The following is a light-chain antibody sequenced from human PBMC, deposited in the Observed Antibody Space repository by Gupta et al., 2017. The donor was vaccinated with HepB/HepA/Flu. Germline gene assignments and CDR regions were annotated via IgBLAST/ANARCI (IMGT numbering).Light chain of an antibody. Sequence: DIVLTQSSDSLAVSLGERATINCKSSQSVLSSSNNKNYLAWYQQKPGQPPKLLIYWASTRESGVPDRFSGSGSGTDFTLNITSLQAEDVAVYSCQQYYSTLSFGPGTKVDIK. V-gene: IGKV4-1*01. CDR2: WAS. CDR3: QQYYSTLS. CDR1: QSVLSSSNNKNY. J-gene: IGKJ3*01.